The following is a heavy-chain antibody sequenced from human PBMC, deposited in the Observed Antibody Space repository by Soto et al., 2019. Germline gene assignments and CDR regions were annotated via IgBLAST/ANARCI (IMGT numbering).Heavy chain of an antibody. CDR2: IYHSGST. CDR1: GGSISSGGYS. Sequence: SETLSLTCAVSGGSISSGGYSWSWIRQPPGKGLEWIGEIYHSGSTNYNPSLKSRVTISVDTSKNQFSLKLSSVTAADTAVYYCGRDNFGRWQSYYYHYGLDVGGQGTTVTVSS. CDR3: GRDNFGRWQSYYYHYGLDV. D-gene: IGHD3-3*01. V-gene: IGHV4-30-2*01. J-gene: IGHJ6*02.